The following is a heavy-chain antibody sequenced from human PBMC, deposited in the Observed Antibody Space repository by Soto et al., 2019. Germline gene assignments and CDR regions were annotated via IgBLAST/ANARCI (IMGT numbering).Heavy chain of an antibody. CDR1: GGSFSGYY. D-gene: IGHD3-10*01. CDR3: ASTPSKYYYGSGSYNNWFDP. CDR2: INHSGST. Sequence: SETLSLTCAVYGGSFSGYYWSLLRQPPGKGLEWIGEINHSGSTNYNPSLKSRVTISVDTSKNQFSLKLSSVTAADTAVYYCASTPSKYYYGSGSYNNWFDPWGQGTLVTVSS. J-gene: IGHJ5*02. V-gene: IGHV4-34*01.